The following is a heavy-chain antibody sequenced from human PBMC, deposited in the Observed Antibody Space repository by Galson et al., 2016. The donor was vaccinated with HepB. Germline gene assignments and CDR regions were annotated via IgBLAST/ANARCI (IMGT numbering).Heavy chain of an antibody. CDR1: GFIFGTQS. CDR2: ISSIGHYI. J-gene: IGHJ5*02. D-gene: IGHD4/OR15-4a*01. CDR3: AREKGGSTMASHWFDP. V-gene: IGHV3-21*01. Sequence: SLRLSCAASGFIFGTQSMNWVRQALGKGLEWVASISSIGHYIHYSDSLEGRFTISRDNAKNSLFLEMNSLRPEDTAVYFCAREKGGSTMASHWFDPWGLGTLVTVSS.